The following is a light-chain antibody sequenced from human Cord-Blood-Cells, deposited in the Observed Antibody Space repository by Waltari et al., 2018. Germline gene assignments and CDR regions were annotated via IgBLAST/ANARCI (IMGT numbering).Light chain of an antibody. Sequence: EIVLTQSPATLSSSPGERATLSYRASQSVSSYLACYQQKPGQAPRLLIYDASNRATGVPARFSGSGSGTDFTLTISSLEPEDFAVYYCQQRSNWPWTFDQGTKVEIK. J-gene: IGKJ1*01. CDR1: QSVSSY. V-gene: IGKV3-11*01. CDR3: QQRSNWPWT. CDR2: DAS.